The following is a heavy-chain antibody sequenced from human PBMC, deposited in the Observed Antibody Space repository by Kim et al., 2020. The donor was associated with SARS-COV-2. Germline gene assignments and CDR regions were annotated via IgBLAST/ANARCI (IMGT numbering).Heavy chain of an antibody. V-gene: IGHV3-23*01. CDR1: GFTFSSYA. J-gene: IGHJ4*02. CDR3: AKDKFYGATGDGGYFDY. CDR2: ISGSGGST. D-gene: IGHD7-27*01. Sequence: GGSLRLSCAASGFTFSSYAMSWVRQAPGKGLEWVSAISGSGGSTYYADSVKGRFTISRDNSKNTLYLQMNSLRAEDTAVYYCAKDKFYGATGDGGYFDYWGQGTLVTVSS.